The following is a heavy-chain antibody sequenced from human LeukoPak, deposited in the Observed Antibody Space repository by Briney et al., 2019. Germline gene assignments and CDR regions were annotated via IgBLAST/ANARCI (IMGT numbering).Heavy chain of an antibody. D-gene: IGHD3/OR15-3a*01. V-gene: IGHV3-7*01. CDR1: GFTFSDFW. CDR2: IKEDGTEK. CDR3: ARAQWTAFDYYYYMDV. J-gene: IGHJ6*03. Sequence: PGGSLRLSCAGSGFTFSDFWMTWVRQTPGKGLEWVANIKEDGTEKNLVDSVKGRFTISRDNAKDSLYLQMNGLRAEDTAIYYCARAQWTAFDYYYYMDVWGKGTTVTVSS.